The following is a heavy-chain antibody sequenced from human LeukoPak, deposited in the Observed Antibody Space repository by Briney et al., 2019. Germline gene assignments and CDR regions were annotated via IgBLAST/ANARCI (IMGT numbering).Heavy chain of an antibody. Sequence: PGGSLRLSCAASRFTFSNYTTNWVRQAPGKGLEWVSSISGSSSYIYYADSVKGRFTISRDNAKNSLYLQMNSLRAEDTAVYYCARDDIVVVVPAGDYYYYMDVWGKGTTVTVSS. CDR2: ISGSSSYI. CDR3: ARDDIVVVVPAGDYYYYMDV. J-gene: IGHJ6*03. V-gene: IGHV3-21*01. D-gene: IGHD2-15*01. CDR1: RFTFSNYT.